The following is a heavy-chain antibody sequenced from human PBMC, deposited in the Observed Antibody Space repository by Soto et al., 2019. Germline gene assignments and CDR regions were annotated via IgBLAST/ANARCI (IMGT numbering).Heavy chain of an antibody. CDR1: GFTFNNYA. CDR3: AKDALGDYFYYGMDV. CDR2: ISDSGGRT. Sequence: EVQLLESGGGLVQPGGSQRLSCAVSGFTFNNYAMNWVRQAPGKGLEWVSSISDSGGRTYYADSVKGRFTISRDNSKNTLYLQMNSLRAEDTAIYYCAKDALGDYFYYGMDVWGQGTTVTVSS. J-gene: IGHJ6*02. V-gene: IGHV3-23*01.